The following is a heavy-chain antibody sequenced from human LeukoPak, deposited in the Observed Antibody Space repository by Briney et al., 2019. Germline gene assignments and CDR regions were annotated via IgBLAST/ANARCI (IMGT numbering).Heavy chain of an antibody. J-gene: IGHJ4*02. CDR2: ISYDGSNK. Sequence: PGGSLRLSCAASGFTFSSYGMHWVRQAPGKGLEWVAVISYDGSNKYYADSVKGRFTISRDNSKNTLYLQMNSLRAEDTAVYYCAKDMGVSGYSYDFFDYWGQGTLVTASS. CDR1: GFTFSSYG. V-gene: IGHV3-30*18. CDR3: AKDMGVSGYSYDFFDY. D-gene: IGHD5-18*01.